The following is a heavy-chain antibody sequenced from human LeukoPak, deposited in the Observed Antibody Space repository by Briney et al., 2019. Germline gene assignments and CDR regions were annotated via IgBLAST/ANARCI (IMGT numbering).Heavy chain of an antibody. V-gene: IGHV3-72*01. CDR3: IVATSY. CDR2: TRNKANSYTT. CDR1: GFTFSDHY. D-gene: IGHD5-12*01. Sequence: PGGSLRLSCAASGFTFSDHYMDWVRQAPGKGLEWVGRTRNKANSYTTEYAASVKGRFTISRDDPKNSLYLQMNSLKTEDTAVYYCIVATSYWGQGTLVTVSS. J-gene: IGHJ4*02.